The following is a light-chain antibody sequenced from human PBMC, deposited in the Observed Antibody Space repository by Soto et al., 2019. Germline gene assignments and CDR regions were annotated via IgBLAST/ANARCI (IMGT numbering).Light chain of an antibody. CDR1: SSDVGYYNY. V-gene: IGLV2-14*03. Sequence: QSVLTQPASVSGSPGQSITISCTGTSSDVGYYNYVSWYQQYPGKAPKLMIYDVTNRPSGISNRFSGSKSGNTASLTISGLQAEDEADYYCSSYTTSRTRVFGTGTKVTVL. J-gene: IGLJ1*01. CDR3: SSYTTSRTRV. CDR2: DVT.